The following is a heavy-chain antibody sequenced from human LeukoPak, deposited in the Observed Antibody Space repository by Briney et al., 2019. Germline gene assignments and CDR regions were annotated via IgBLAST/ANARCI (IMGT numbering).Heavy chain of an antibody. Sequence: GGSLRLSCAASGFTFSSYSMNWVRQAPGEGLEWVSSISSSSSYIYYADSVKGRFTISRDNAKNSLYLQMNSLRAEDTAVYYCARRRTTDTAMAYFDYWGQGTLVTVSS. D-gene: IGHD5-18*01. J-gene: IGHJ4*02. V-gene: IGHV3-21*01. CDR2: ISSSSSYI. CDR3: ARRRTTDTAMAYFDY. CDR1: GFTFSSYS.